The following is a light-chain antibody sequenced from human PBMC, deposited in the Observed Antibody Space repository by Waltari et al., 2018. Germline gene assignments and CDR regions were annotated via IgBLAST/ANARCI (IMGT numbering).Light chain of an antibody. Sequence: QSALTQPPSASGSPGESVTISCTGTNSDIGLYNYVSWYQKHPGKAPKLMIYEVTKRPSGVPDRFSGSKSGNTASLTVSGLQTDDEADYFCSSFAGSNNVFGSGTKVTVL. CDR1: NSDIGLYNY. V-gene: IGLV2-8*01. CDR3: SSFAGSNNV. J-gene: IGLJ1*01. CDR2: EVT.